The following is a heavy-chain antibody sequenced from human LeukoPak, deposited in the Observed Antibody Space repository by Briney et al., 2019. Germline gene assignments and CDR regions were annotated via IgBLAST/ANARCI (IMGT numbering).Heavy chain of an antibody. D-gene: IGHD4-17*01. V-gene: IGHV4-34*01. CDR3: AGRRGRYGEFDY. CDR1: GGSFSGYY. J-gene: IGHJ4*02. CDR2: INHSGST. Sequence: SETLSLTCAVYGGSFSGYYWSWIRQPPGKGLEWIGEINHSGSTNYNPSLKSRVTISVDTSKNQFSLKLSSVTAADTAVYYCAGRRGRYGEFDYWGQGTLVTVSS.